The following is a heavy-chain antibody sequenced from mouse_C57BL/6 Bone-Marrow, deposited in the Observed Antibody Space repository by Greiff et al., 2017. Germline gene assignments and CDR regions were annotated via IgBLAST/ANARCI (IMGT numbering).Heavy chain of an antibody. CDR1: GFNINDDY. D-gene: IGHD2-5*01. V-gene: IGHV14-4*01. Sequence: VQRVESGAELVRPGASVKLSCTASGFNINDDYMHWVKQRPEPGLEWIGWLDPDNGDTEYASKFQGKATITADTSSNTAYLQLSSLTSEDTAVYYCTTAYYSNEVGYWGQGTTLTVSS. CDR2: LDPDNGDT. CDR3: TTAYYSNEVGY. J-gene: IGHJ2*01.